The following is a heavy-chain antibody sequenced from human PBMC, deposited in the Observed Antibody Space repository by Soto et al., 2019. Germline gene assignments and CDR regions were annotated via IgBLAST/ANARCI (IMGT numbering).Heavy chain of an antibody. CDR1: GGSISSRGYY. CDR2: IYHSGTS. V-gene: IGHV4-39*07. D-gene: IGHD2-2*01. CDR3: ARGRLVPAVNFDY. J-gene: IGHJ4*02. Sequence: SETLSLTCTVSGGSISSRGYYWGWIRQPPGKGLEWIGTIYHSGTSFYNPSLKSRVTISVDGSKNQFSLKVKSVTAADTAVYYCARGRLVPAVNFDYWGLGTLVTVSS.